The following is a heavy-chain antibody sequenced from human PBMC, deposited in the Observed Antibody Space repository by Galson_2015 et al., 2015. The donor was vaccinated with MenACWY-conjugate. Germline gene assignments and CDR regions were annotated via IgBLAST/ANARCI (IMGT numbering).Heavy chain of an antibody. D-gene: IGHD1-26*01. J-gene: IGHJ3*02. Sequence: ETLSLTCTVSGGSISSRSHYWGWIRQPPGKGLEWIGSIYYTENTYYNPSLMSRVTLSLDTSKNQVSLRLRSVTAGDTAVYYCARRSIGDAFDIWGQGTRVTVSS. V-gene: IGHV4-39*07. CDR1: GGSISSRSHY. CDR2: IYYTENT. CDR3: ARRSIGDAFDI.